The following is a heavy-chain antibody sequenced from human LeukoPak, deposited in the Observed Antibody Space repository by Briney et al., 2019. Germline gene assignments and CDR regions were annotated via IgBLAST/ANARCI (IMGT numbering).Heavy chain of an antibody. CDR1: GGSISSSSYY. Sequence: ASETLSLACTVSGGSISSSSYYWGWIRQPPGTGLEWIGSIYYSGSTYYNPSLKSRVTISVDTSKNQFSLKLSSVTAADTAVYYCARQVDSSGYYCHFDYWGQGTLVTVSS. V-gene: IGHV4-39*07. CDR2: IYYSGST. CDR3: ARQVDSSGYYCHFDY. D-gene: IGHD3-22*01. J-gene: IGHJ4*02.